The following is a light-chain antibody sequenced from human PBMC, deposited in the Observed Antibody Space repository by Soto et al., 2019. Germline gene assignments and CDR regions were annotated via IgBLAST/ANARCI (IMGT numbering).Light chain of an antibody. Sequence: QSALTQPASVSGSPGQSITISCTGTSSDFGNYNLVSWYQQHPGQVPKLILFDVNKRPSGVSGRFSGSKSCNTASLTISGSQAEDEAYCYCFEFTSATTHVFGTGTKVTVL. V-gene: IGLV2-23*02. CDR1: SSDFGNYNL. J-gene: IGLJ1*01. CDR2: DVN. CDR3: FEFTSATTHV.